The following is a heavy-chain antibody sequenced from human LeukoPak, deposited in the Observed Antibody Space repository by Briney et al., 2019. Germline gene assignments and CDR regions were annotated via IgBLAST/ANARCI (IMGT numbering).Heavy chain of an antibody. CDR2: ISSSGSTI. J-gene: IGHJ3*02. V-gene: IGHV3-48*03. Sequence: GGTLRLSCAASGFTFSSYEMNWVRQAPGKGLEWVSYISSSGSTIYYADSVKGRFTISRDNAKNSLYLQMNSLRAEDTAVYYCARAGAAFDIWGQGTMVTVSS. CDR1: GFTFSSYE. CDR3: ARAGAAFDI.